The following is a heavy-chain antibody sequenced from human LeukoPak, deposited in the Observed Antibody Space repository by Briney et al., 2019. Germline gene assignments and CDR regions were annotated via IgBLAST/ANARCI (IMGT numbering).Heavy chain of an antibody. CDR2: IYSGGST. D-gene: IGHD1-26*01. CDR3: ARVWANSGNYYGEDY. Sequence: GGSLRLSCAASGFTVSSNYMSWVRQAPGKGLEWVSVIYSGGSTYYADSVKGRFTISRDNSKNTLYLQMNSLRAEDTAAYYCARVWANSGNYYGEDYWGQGTLVTVSS. V-gene: IGHV3-53*01. J-gene: IGHJ4*02. CDR1: GFTVSSNY.